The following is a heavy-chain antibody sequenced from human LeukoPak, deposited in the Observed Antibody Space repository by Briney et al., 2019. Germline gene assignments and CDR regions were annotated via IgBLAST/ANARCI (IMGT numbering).Heavy chain of an antibody. CDR2: IWYGGSNK. CDR3: AKDRDWGFMVY. CDR1: GFTFSSYG. Sequence: PGGSLRLSCAASGFTFSSYGLHWVRQAPGKGLEWVAVIWYGGSNKYYADSVKGRFTISRDNSKNTLYLQMNSLRAEDTAVYYCAKDRDWGFMVYWGQGTLGTVSS. J-gene: IGHJ4*02. V-gene: IGHV3-30*02. D-gene: IGHD3-16*01.